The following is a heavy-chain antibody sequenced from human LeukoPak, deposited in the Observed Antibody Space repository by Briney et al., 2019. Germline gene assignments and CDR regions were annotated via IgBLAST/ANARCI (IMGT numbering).Heavy chain of an antibody. Sequence: SETLSLTCTVSGVSISSSNYYWGWIRQPPGKGLEWIGSIYYSGSTYYSPSLKSRVTVSVDTSKNQFSLKLSSVTAADTAVYYCARDKVKDAKGYYYYGMDVWGQGTTVTVSS. CDR3: ARDKVKDAKGYYYYGMDV. J-gene: IGHJ6*02. D-gene: IGHD2-15*01. V-gene: IGHV4-39*07. CDR1: GVSISSSNYY. CDR2: IYYSGST.